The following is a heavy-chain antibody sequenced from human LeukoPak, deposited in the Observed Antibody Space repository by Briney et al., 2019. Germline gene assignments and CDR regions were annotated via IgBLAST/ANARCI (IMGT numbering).Heavy chain of an antibody. CDR1: GFTFSSNG. CDR2: IWYDGSKK. V-gene: IGHV3-33*01. Sequence: GGSLRLSCAASGFTFSSNGMHWVRQAPGQGLEWVAVIWYDGSKKYYADFVKGRFTISRDNSKNTLDLQMDSLRAEDTAVYYCARMSGSHIDYWGQGTLVTVSS. CDR3: ARMSGSHIDY. J-gene: IGHJ4*02. D-gene: IGHD1-26*01.